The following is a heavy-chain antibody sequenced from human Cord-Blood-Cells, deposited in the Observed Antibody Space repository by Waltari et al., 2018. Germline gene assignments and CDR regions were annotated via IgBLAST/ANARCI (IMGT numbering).Heavy chain of an antibody. CDR2: INPNSGGT. J-gene: IGHJ4*02. CDR3: ARALDTAMVTDY. CDR1: GYTFTGYY. V-gene: IGHV1-2*04. D-gene: IGHD5-18*01. Sequence: QVQLVQSGAEVKKPGASVKVSCKASGYTFTGYYMHWVRQAPGQGLEWMGWINPNSGGTNDAQKFQGWVTMTRDTSISTAYMELSRLRSDDTAVYYCARALDTAMVTDYWGQGTLVTVSS.